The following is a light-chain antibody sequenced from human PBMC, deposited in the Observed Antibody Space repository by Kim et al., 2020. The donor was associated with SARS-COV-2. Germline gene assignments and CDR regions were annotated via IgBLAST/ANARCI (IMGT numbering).Light chain of an antibody. J-gene: IGKJ5*01. Sequence: IQLTQSPSSLSASVGDRVTITCRASQGISIYLGWYQQSPGKAPRLLIYSASTLQSGVPSRFSGSGSGTDFTLTIDSLQPEDFAAYYCQQLYDYPITFGQGTRLEIK. CDR1: QGISIY. CDR2: SAS. CDR3: QQLYDYPIT. V-gene: IGKV1-9*01.